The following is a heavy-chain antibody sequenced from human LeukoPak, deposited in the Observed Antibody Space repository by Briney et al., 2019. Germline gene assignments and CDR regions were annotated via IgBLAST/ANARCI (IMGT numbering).Heavy chain of an antibody. J-gene: IGHJ4*02. Sequence: PPGGSLRLSCAASGFTFSSYAMTWVRQAPGKGLEWVSFIYSDNTHYSDSVKGRFTISRDNSKNTLYLQMNSLRAEDTAVYYCAKAGYGSGSFDYWGQGTLVTVSS. CDR1: GFTFSSYA. CDR2: IYSDNT. V-gene: IGHV3-66*02. CDR3: AKAGYGSGSFDY. D-gene: IGHD3-10*01.